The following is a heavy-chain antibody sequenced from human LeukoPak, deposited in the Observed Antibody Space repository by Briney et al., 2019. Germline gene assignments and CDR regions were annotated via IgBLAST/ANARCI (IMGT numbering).Heavy chain of an antibody. Sequence: SSETLSLTCTVSGGSISSGGYYWSWIRQHPGKGLEWIGYIYYSGSTYYNPSLKSRVTISVDTSKNQFSLKLSSVTAADTAVYYCARDIVPFYGMDVWGQGTTVTVSS. CDR3: ARDIVPFYGMDV. CDR1: GGSISSGGYY. D-gene: IGHD2-15*01. J-gene: IGHJ6*02. V-gene: IGHV4-31*03. CDR2: IYYSGST.